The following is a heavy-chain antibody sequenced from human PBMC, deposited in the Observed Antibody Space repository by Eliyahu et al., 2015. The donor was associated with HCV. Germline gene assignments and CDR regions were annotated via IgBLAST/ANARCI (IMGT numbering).Heavy chain of an antibody. Sequence: EVQLVESGGGLVQPGGSLRLSCAASGFTFSSYSMNWVRQAPGKGLEWVSYISSSSSTIYYADSVKGRFTISRDNAKNSLYLQMNSLRAEDTAVYYCARGGDSSGYWDYYYYGMDVWGQGTTVTVSS. CDR1: GFTFSSYS. V-gene: IGHV3-48*01. CDR2: ISSSSSTI. CDR3: ARGGDSSGYWDYYYYGMDV. D-gene: IGHD3-22*01. J-gene: IGHJ6*02.